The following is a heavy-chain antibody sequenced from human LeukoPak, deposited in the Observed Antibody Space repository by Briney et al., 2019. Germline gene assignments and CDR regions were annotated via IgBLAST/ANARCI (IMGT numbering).Heavy chain of an antibody. CDR1: GFSFINYA. Sequence: GGSLRLSCAASGFSFINYAMHWVRQAPGKGLEYVSAISNNGGSTYYANSVKGRFTISRDNSKNTLYLQMGSLRPEDMAVYYCARDFSYGSGFDYWGQGILVTVSS. CDR3: ARDFSYGSGFDY. V-gene: IGHV3-64*01. D-gene: IGHD5-18*01. J-gene: IGHJ4*02. CDR2: ISNNGGST.